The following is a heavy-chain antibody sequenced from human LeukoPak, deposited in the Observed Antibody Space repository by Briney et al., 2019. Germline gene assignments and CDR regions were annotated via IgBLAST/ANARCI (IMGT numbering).Heavy chain of an antibody. Sequence: SVKVSCKASGGTFSSYAISWVRQAPGQGLEWMGGIIPIFGTANYAQKFQGRVTLTADESTSTAYMELSSLRSEDTAVYYCARRVVVPAAMYYYYGMDVWGQGTTVTVSS. V-gene: IGHV1-69*13. CDR2: IIPIFGTA. CDR1: GGTFSSYA. CDR3: ARRVVVPAAMYYYYGMDV. J-gene: IGHJ6*02. D-gene: IGHD2-2*01.